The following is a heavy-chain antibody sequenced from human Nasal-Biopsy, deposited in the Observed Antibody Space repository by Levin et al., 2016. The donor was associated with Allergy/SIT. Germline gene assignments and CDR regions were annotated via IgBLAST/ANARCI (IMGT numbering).Heavy chain of an antibody. D-gene: IGHD1-26*01. CDR2: IKSKGSGGTA. J-gene: IGHJ5*02. Sequence: GESLKISCAVSGFSFSDAWMTWVRQAPGKGLEWVGRIKSKGSGGTADYAAPVKGRFTISRDDSKNTVYLQMNSLTAEDTAVYYCTKVKKWENWNWLDPWGQGTLVTVSS. V-gene: IGHV3-15*01. CDR1: GFSFSDAW. CDR3: TKVKKWENWNWLDP.